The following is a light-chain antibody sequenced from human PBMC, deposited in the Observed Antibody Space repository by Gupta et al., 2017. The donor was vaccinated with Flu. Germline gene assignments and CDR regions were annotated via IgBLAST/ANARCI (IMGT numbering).Light chain of an antibody. CDR3: QSYDSSLSGLLV. Sequence: QSVLTQPPSVSGAPGQRVTISCTGSRSNIGAGYDVHWYQQLPGTAPKLLIYGNSHRPSGVPDRFSGSKSGTSASLAITGLQAEDEADYYCQSYDSSLSGLLVFGTGTKVTVL. J-gene: IGLJ1*01. CDR2: GNS. V-gene: IGLV1-40*01. CDR1: RSNIGAGYD.